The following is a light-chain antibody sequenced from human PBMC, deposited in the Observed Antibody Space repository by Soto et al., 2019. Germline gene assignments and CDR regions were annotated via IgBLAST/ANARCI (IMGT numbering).Light chain of an antibody. V-gene: IGKV4-1*01. J-gene: IGKJ4*02. CDR2: WAS. Sequence: DIVMTQSPDSLAVSLGERATINCKSSQSVLYSSNNKNYLTWYQQKPGQPPKLLIYWASTRQSGVPDRLSGSGYGTDFTLTISSLQAEDVAVYYCQHHYSTPPAFGGGTKVEIK. CDR1: QSVLYSSNNKNY. CDR3: QHHYSTPPA.